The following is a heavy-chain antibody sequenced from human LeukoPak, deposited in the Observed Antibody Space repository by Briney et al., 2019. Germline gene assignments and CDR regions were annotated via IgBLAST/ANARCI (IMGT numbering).Heavy chain of an antibody. Sequence: GGSLRLSCAASGFTFDDYGMSWVRQAPGKGLEWVAVISYDGSNKYYADSVKGRFTISRDNSKNTLYLQMNSLRAEDTAVYYCAREDTLYYYDSSGNFDYWGQGTLVTVSS. CDR2: ISYDGSNK. CDR1: GFTFDDYG. CDR3: AREDTLYYYDSSGNFDY. J-gene: IGHJ4*02. V-gene: IGHV3-30*03. D-gene: IGHD3-22*01.